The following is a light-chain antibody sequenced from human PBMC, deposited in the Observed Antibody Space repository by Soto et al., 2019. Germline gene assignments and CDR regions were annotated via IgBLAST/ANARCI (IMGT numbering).Light chain of an antibody. Sequence: IQMTQSPSSLSASVRDRVTITCRASQDIGNDLGWYLQKPGKAPNLLIYAASSLRSGVPSRFSGSGSGTHFTLTINSLQAEDSATYFCLQDYTYPWTFGQGTKVEIK. CDR3: LQDYTYPWT. CDR2: AAS. CDR1: QDIGND. V-gene: IGKV1-6*02. J-gene: IGKJ1*01.